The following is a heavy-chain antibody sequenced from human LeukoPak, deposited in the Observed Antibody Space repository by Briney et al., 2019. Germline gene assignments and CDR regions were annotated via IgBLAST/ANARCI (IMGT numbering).Heavy chain of an antibody. J-gene: IGHJ4*02. CDR1: GFTFDDYA. CDR2: ISWNSGSI. Sequence: GRSLRLSCAASGFTFDDYAMHWVRQAPGKGLEWVSGISWNSGSIGYADSVKGRFTISRDNAKNSLYLQMNSLRAEDTALYYCAKGYCSGGSCYLASLDYWGQGTLVTASS. D-gene: IGHD2-15*01. V-gene: IGHV3-9*01. CDR3: AKGYCSGGSCYLASLDY.